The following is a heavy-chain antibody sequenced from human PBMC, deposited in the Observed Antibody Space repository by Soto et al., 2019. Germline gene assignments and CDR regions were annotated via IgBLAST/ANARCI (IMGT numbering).Heavy chain of an antibody. CDR2: IKSDGSNI. Sequence: EVQLVESGGGLVQPGGSLRLSCAASGFTFSSYWMHWVRQAPGKGLVWVSRIKSDGSNINYADSVKGRFTISRDNAKNPLYLQMNSLRAEDTAIYYCARGGFSGSGSFIQGDYWGQGTLVTVSS. CDR1: GFTFSSYW. D-gene: IGHD3-10*01. V-gene: IGHV3-74*01. CDR3: ARGGFSGSGSFIQGDY. J-gene: IGHJ4*02.